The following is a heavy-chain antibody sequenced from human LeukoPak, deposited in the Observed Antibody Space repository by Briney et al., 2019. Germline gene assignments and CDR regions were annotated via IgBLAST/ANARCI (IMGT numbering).Heavy chain of an antibody. CDR2: IYYSGST. J-gene: IGHJ4*02. CDR3: AGSYEYGGISFDY. V-gene: IGHV4-59*08. CDR1: GGSISSYY. D-gene: IGHD4-23*01. Sequence: SETLSLTCTVSGGSISSYYWSWIRQPPGKGLEWIGYIYYSGSTNYNPSLKSRVTISVDTSKNQFSLTLRSVTAADTAVYYCAGSYEYGGISFDYWGQGTLVTVSA.